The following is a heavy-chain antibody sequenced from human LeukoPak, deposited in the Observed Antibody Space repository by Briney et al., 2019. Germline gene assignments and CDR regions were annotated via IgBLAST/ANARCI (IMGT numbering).Heavy chain of an antibody. D-gene: IGHD6-6*01. J-gene: IGHJ6*03. CDR1: GGSFSGYY. V-gene: IGHV4-34*01. Sequence: SETLSLTCAVYGGSFSGYYWSWIRQPPGKGLEWIGEINHSGSTNYNPSLKSRVTISLDTSKKQFSLKLSSVTAADTAVYYCARGREYSSSYYYYYYYMDVWGKGTTVTVSS. CDR3: ARGREYSSSYYYYYYYMDV. CDR2: INHSGST.